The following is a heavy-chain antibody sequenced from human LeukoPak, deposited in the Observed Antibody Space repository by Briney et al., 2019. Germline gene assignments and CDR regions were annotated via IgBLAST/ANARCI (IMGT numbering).Heavy chain of an antibody. J-gene: IGHJ6*02. V-gene: IGHV4-59*12. D-gene: IGHD3-9*01. CDR2: IYHSGSA. CDR3: AREDYDILTGYYGMDV. CDR1: GGSISVYY. Sequence: SETLSLTCTVSGGSISVYYWSWIRQPPGQGLEWIAYIYHSGSANYNPSLKSRVTISIDTSNNQFSLKLSSVTAADTAVYYCAREDYDILTGYYGMDVWGQGTTVTVSS.